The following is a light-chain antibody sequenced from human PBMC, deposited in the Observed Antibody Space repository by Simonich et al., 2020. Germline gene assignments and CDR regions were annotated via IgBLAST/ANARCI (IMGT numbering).Light chain of an antibody. J-gene: IGKJ4*01. CDR1: QSVLYSSNNKNY. V-gene: IGKV4-1*01. CDR3: QQYYSTPLT. Sequence: DIVMTQSSDSLAVSLGERATINRKSSQSVLYSSNNKNYLACDQQKPGQPPKLLIYWASTRESGVPDLFSGSGSGTDFTLTISSLQAEDVAVYYCQQYYSTPLTFGGGTKVEIK. CDR2: WAS.